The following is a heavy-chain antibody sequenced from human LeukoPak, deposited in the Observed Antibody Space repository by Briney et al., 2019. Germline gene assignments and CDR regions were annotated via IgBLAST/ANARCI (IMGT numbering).Heavy chain of an antibody. CDR1: GLTFSSYE. Sequence: GGSLRPSCAASGLTFSSYEMNCVRQAPGKGLGWDSYISSSGSTIYYADSVKGRLTISRDKAKNSMYLQINIVRAADTAVYYCAREARLDYWGQGTLVTVSS. V-gene: IGHV3-48*03. CDR2: ISSSGSTI. J-gene: IGHJ4*02. CDR3: AREARLDY.